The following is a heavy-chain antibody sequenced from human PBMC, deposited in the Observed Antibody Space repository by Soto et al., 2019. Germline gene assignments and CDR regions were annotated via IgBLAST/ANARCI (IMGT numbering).Heavy chain of an antibody. D-gene: IGHD3-22*01. CDR2: INIYSGDA. J-gene: IGHJ4*02. CDR1: GYTFTSYG. V-gene: IGHV1-18*01. Sequence: QVRLEQSRLEVKKTGASVKVSCKASGYTFTSYGISWVRQAPGQGLEWMGWINIYSGDANYAQSFQDRVTMTRDTSTNTVYMEMRTLRSDDTAVYYCARALYYYDNSGLAYWGQGTLVTVSS. CDR3: ARALYYYDNSGLAY.